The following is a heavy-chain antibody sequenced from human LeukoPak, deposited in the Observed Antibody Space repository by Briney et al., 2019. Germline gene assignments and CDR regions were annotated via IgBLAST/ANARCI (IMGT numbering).Heavy chain of an antibody. Sequence: GASVKVSCKASGGTFSKYGISWVRQAPGEGLDWMGGIIPMLGATEVAHKFQGRVTITADESTNTAYMELSSLRSEDTAVYYCARGGTVTTSLLGYWGQGTLVTVSS. D-gene: IGHD4-17*01. CDR2: IIPMLGAT. V-gene: IGHV1-69*13. CDR1: GGTFSKYG. J-gene: IGHJ4*02. CDR3: ARGGTVTTSLLGY.